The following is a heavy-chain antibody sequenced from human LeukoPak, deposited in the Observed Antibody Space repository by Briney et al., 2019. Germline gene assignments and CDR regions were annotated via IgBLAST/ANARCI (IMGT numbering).Heavy chain of an antibody. D-gene: IGHD4-17*01. CDR3: ASHPVHDYGDYEEQYYFDY. CDR2: NIPIFGTA. Sequence: SVKVSCKASGGTFSSYAISWVRQAPGQGLGWMGGNIPIFGTANYAQKFQGRVTITADESTSTAYMELSSLRSEDTAVYYCASHPVHDYGDYEEQYYFDYWGQGTLVTVSS. CDR1: GGTFSSYA. V-gene: IGHV1-69*13. J-gene: IGHJ4*02.